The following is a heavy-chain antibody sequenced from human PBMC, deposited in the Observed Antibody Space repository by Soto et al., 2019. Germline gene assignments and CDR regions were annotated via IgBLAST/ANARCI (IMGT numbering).Heavy chain of an antibody. D-gene: IGHD3-10*01. J-gene: IGHJ6*02. CDR2: IYHSGST. V-gene: IGHV4-4*02. CDR3: ARDRITMVRGVITGMDV. Sequence: SETLSLTCAASGGSISSSNWWSWVRQPPGKGLEWIGEIYHSGSTNYNPSLKSRVTISVDKSKNQFSLKLSSVTAADTAVYYCARDRITMVRGVITGMDVWGQGTTVTVSS. CDR1: GGSISSSNW.